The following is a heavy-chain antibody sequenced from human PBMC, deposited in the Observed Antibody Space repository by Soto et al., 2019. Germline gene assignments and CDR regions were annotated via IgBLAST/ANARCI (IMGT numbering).Heavy chain of an antibody. V-gene: IGHV1-18*01. CDR3: AREGPAPYYYYGMDV. J-gene: IGHJ6*02. CDR1: GYSFTTYV. Sequence: QVQLVQSRGEVKKPGASVKVSCKTSGYSFTTYVITWVRRAPGQGLEWMGWISGYNGNTNYAQKLQGRVTMTTDTSTSTAYMELRSLRSDDTAVYYCAREGPAPYYYYGMDVWGQGSTVTVSS. CDR2: ISGYNGNT.